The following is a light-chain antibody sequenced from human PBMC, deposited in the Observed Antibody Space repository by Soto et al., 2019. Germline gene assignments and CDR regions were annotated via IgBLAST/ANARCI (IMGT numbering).Light chain of an antibody. J-gene: IGLJ3*02. Sequence: QSVLTQPPSASGTPGQRVTISCSGRSSNIGRNTVNWDQQLPGTAPKLLIYSNNPRPSGLPDRFSGSKSGTSASLAIRGLQSEDEADYYCAAWDDSLNGWVFGGGTKLTVL. CDR1: SSNIGRNT. CDR2: SNN. V-gene: IGLV1-44*01. CDR3: AAWDDSLNGWV.